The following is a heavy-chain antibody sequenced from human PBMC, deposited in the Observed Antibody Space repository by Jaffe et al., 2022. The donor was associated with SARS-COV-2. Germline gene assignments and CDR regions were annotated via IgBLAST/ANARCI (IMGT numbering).Heavy chain of an antibody. CDR2: IYYSGST. CDR1: GGSISSYY. V-gene: IGHV4-59*01. D-gene: IGHD6-13*01. Sequence: QVQLQESGPGLVKPSETLSLTCTVSGGSISSYYWSWIRQPPGKGLEWIGYIYYSGSTNYNPSLKSRVTISVDTSKNQFSLKLSSVTAADTAVYYCARVRGSSWYGWFDPWGQGTLVTVSS. CDR3: ARVRGSSWYGWFDP. J-gene: IGHJ5*02.